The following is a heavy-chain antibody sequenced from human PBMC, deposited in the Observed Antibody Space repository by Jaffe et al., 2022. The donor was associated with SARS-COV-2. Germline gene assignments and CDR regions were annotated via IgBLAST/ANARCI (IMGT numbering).Heavy chain of an antibody. V-gene: IGHV3-7*01. Sequence: EVQLVESGGGLVQPGGSLRLSCAASGFTFRTYGMSWVRQAPGKGLEWVATIKEDGSEKYYVDSVKGRFIISRDNAKNSLYLQMNSLRGEDTAVYYCARDKGGSSEDWGQGTLVTVSS. D-gene: IGHD2-2*01. CDR2: IKEDGSEK. J-gene: IGHJ4*02. CDR1: GFTFRTYG. CDR3: ARDKGGSSED.